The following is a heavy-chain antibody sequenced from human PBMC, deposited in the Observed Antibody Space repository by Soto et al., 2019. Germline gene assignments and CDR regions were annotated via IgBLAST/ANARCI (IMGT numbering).Heavy chain of an antibody. J-gene: IGHJ4*02. Sequence: GGSLRLSCAASGFTFSSYAMSWVRQAPGKGLGWVSAISGGGGSTYYADSVKGRFTISRDNSKNTLYLQMNSLRAEDTAVYYCAKIYGGIFDYWGQGTLVTVSS. D-gene: IGHD4-17*01. CDR2: ISGGGGST. V-gene: IGHV3-23*01. CDR1: GFTFSSYA. CDR3: AKIYGGIFDY.